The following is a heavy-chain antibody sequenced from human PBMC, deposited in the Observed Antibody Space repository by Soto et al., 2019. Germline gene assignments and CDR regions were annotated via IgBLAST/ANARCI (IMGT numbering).Heavy chain of an antibody. CDR1: GFTFSSYG. Sequence: QVQLVESGGGVVQPGRSLRLSCAASGFTFSSYGMHWVRQAPGKGLEWVAVIWYDGSNKYYADSVKGRFTISRDNSKNTLYLQMNSLRAEDTAVYYCARGQTYYYDSSGYYVSGMDVWGQGTTVTVSS. CDR2: IWYDGSNK. J-gene: IGHJ6*02. V-gene: IGHV3-33*01. CDR3: ARGQTYYYDSSGYYVSGMDV. D-gene: IGHD3-22*01.